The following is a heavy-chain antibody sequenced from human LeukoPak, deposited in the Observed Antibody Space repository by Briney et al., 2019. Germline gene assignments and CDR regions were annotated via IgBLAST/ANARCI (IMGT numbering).Heavy chain of an antibody. CDR3: AKGSGSGWYGWFAP. Sequence: GESLRLSCAASGFTFSGYAMYWVRQAPGKGLEWVSSIEASGGATYYADSVKGRFTISRDNSKNTFYLQMNSLRAEDTALYYCAKGSGSGWYGWFAPWGQGTLVTVSS. CDR2: IEASGGAT. D-gene: IGHD6-19*01. CDR1: GFTFSGYA. J-gene: IGHJ5*02. V-gene: IGHV3-23*01.